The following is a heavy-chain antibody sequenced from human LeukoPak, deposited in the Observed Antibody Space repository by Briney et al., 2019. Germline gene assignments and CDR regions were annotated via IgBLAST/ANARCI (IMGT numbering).Heavy chain of an antibody. CDR2: TSYSVST. CDR3: ARVPGGGTAAN. Sequence: SETLSLTCTVSGGSVSSGSYYWSWMRQPPGKGLEWIGCTSYSVSTNYNPSLKSRVTISADPSKNQFSLNLSSVTAADTALYYCARVPGGGTAANWGQGTMVTVSS. V-gene: IGHV4-61*01. J-gene: IGHJ3*01. D-gene: IGHD1-7*01. CDR1: GGSVSSGSYY.